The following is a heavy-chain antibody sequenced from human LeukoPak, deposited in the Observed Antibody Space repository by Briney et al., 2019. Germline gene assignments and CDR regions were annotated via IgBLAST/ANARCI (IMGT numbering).Heavy chain of an antibody. J-gene: IGHJ3*02. CDR1: GYTFSGKY. CDR3: ARAASPVVGLPGPFDI. Sequence: ASVKVSCKASGYTFSGKYIHWMRQAPGQGLEWMGWINPNSGDTEYAQNFQGRVTMTRDTSISTAYMELSRLRSDDTAVYYCARAASPVVGLPGPFDIWGQGTMVTVSS. CDR2: INPNSGDT. D-gene: IGHD1-26*01. V-gene: IGHV1-2*02.